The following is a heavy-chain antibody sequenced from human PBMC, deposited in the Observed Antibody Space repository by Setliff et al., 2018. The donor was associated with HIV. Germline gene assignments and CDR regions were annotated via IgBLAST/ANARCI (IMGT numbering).Heavy chain of an antibody. CDR1: GGSISTYY. D-gene: IGHD3-22*01. V-gene: IGHV4-39*01. J-gene: IGHJ3*02. Sequence: PSETLSLTCTVSGGSISTYYWAWIRQPPGKGLEWIGTIYYSWNTYYNPSLKSRVTISVDTSKNQFSLKLSSVTAADTAVYYCARHSITLVVGVPERDDAFDIWGQGTMVTVSS. CDR2: IYYSWNT. CDR3: ARHSITLVVGVPERDDAFDI.